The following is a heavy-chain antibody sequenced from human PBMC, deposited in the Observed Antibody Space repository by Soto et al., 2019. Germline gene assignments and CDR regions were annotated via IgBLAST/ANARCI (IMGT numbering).Heavy chain of an antibody. Sequence: RASVKVSCKASGYTFTGYYMHWVRQAPGQGLEWMGWINPNSGGTNYAQKFQGWVTMTRDTSISTAYMELSRLRSDDTAVYYCARDDPHYYDSSGSFQHWGQGTLVTVSS. V-gene: IGHV1-2*04. CDR3: ARDDPHYYDSSGSFQH. CDR2: INPNSGGT. CDR1: GYTFTGYY. D-gene: IGHD3-22*01. J-gene: IGHJ1*01.